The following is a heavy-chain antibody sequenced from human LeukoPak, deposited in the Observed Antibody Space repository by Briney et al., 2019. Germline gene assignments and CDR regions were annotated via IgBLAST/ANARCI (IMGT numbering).Heavy chain of an antibody. CDR3: ARRAGAYSHPYDY. V-gene: IGHV3-23*01. J-gene: IGHJ4*02. CDR2: ISGSGGST. D-gene: IGHD4/OR15-4a*01. CDR1: GFTFSSYG. Sequence: GGSLRLSCAASGFTFSSYGMSWVRQAPGKGLEWVSAISGSGGSTYYGDSVKGRFIISRDKSKNTLYLQMNSLRAEDTAVYYCARRAGAYSHPYDYWGQGTLVTVSS.